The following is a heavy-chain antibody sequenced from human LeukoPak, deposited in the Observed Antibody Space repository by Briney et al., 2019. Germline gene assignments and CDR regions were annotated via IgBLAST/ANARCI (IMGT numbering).Heavy chain of an antibody. CDR3: ATLDLDDYGDYSKTGY. CDR2: INSGGGT. J-gene: IGHJ4*02. CDR1: GSTFTTYT. D-gene: IGHD4-17*01. V-gene: IGHV3-64*01. Sequence: GGSLRLSCAASGSTFTTYTMHWVRQAPGKGLEHVSAINSGGGTYYGHSVKGRFTISRDNSKNTLFPQMGSLRVDDMAVYYCATLDLDDYGDYSKTGYWGQGTLVTVSS.